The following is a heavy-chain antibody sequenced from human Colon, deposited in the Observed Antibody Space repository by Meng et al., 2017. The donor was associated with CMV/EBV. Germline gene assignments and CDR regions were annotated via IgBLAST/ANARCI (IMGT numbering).Heavy chain of an antibody. CDR2: INPKVGGT. J-gene: IGHJ4*03. D-gene: IGHD1-14*01. CDR3: ARGRMWVVPADFHGIDS. Sequence: ASVKVSCKSSGYTFTDYYIHWVRQAPGQGLEWMGWINPKVGGTSYARKFRGRVTMTRDTSTSTAYMEVNKLTSDDTAVYFCARGRMWVVPADFHGIDSWGPGTMVTVSS. CDR1: GYTFTDYY. V-gene: IGHV1-2*07.